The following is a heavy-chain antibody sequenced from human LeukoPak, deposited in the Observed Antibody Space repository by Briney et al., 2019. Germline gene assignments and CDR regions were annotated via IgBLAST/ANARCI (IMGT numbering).Heavy chain of an antibody. D-gene: IGHD2-21*01. Sequence: PGGSLRPSCAASGFTFSSYAMSWVRQAPGKGLEWVSAISGSGGSTYYADSVKGRFTISRDNSKNTLYRQMNSLRAEDTAVYYCAKRLSYYYYGMDVWGQGPTVTVSS. CDR1: GFTFSSYA. J-gene: IGHJ6*02. CDR2: ISGSGGST. CDR3: AKRLSYYYYGMDV. V-gene: IGHV3-23*01.